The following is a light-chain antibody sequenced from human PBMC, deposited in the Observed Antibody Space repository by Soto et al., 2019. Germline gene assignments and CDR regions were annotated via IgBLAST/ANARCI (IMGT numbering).Light chain of an antibody. CDR3: QQSYSPPYT. CDR1: QTITSY. CDR2: AAS. V-gene: IGKV1-39*01. Sequence: DIQMTQSPSSLSASVGDRVTVTCRASQTITSYLTWYQQKPGKAPKLLIYAASSLQSGVPSRFSGSGSGTDFTLTISSLQPEDFETYYCQQSYSPPYTFGQGTNLEIK. J-gene: IGKJ2*01.